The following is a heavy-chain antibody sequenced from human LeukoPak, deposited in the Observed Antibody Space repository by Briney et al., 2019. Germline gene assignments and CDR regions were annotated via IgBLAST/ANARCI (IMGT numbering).Heavy chain of an antibody. Sequence: GGSLRLSCAASGFTVSSNYMSWVRQAPGEGLEWVSVIYSGGSTYYADSMKGRFTISRDTSKNTLYLQVNSLRAEDTAVYYCARMIAAAGTTGGDYFDYWGQGTLVTVSS. V-gene: IGHV3-53*01. CDR3: ARMIAAAGTTGGDYFDY. J-gene: IGHJ4*02. CDR2: IYSGGST. D-gene: IGHD6-13*01. CDR1: GFTVSSNY.